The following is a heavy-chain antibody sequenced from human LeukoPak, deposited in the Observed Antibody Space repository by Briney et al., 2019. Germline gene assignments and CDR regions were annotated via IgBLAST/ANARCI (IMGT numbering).Heavy chain of an antibody. D-gene: IGHD3-3*01. CDR1: GFTFSSYA. J-gene: IGHJ6*03. V-gene: IGHV3-30*04. Sequence: PGRSLRLSCAASGFTFSSYAMHWVRQAPGKGLEWVAVISYDGSNKYYADSVKGRFTISRDNSKNTLYLQMNSLRAEDTAVYYCARGGTYYDFWSGYWMDWGYYYMDVWGKGTTVTVSS. CDR2: ISYDGSNK. CDR3: ARGGTYYDFWSGYWMDWGYYYMDV.